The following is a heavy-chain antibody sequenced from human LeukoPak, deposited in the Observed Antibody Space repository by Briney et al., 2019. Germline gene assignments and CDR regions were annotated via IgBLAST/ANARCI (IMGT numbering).Heavy chain of an antibody. CDR2: ISNGGHHT. CDR3: AKVISSYSGYASY. V-gene: IGHV3-23*01. D-gene: IGHD5-12*01. Sequence: GGSLRLSCAASGISFNNYGMSWVRQAPGKGLEWVSSISNGGHHTYYADSVRGRFTISRDNSKNTLYLQMDSLRAADTAVYYCAKVISSYSGYASYWGQGTLVTVSS. CDR1: GISFNNYG. J-gene: IGHJ4*02.